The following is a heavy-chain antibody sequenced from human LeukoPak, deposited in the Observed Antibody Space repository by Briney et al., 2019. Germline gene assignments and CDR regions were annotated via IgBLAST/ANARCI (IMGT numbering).Heavy chain of an antibody. CDR3: ARDQGRGLLPY. CDR2: INPSGGST. J-gene: IGHJ4*02. V-gene: IGHV1-46*01. D-gene: IGHD3-22*01. CDR1: GYTFTSNY. Sequence: ASVKVSCKASGYTFTSNYMHWVRQAPGQGLEWMGIINPSGGSTSYAQKFQGRVTMTRDTSTSTVYMELSSLRSEDTAVYYCARDQGRGLLPYWGQGTLVTVSS.